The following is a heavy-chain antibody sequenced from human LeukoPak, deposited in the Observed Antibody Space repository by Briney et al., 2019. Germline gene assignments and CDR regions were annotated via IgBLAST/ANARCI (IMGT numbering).Heavy chain of an antibody. D-gene: IGHD3-10*01. J-gene: IGHJ4*02. CDR3: VRDRELNY. V-gene: IGHV4-59*01. CDR2: VYNSGST. CDR1: GGSLSIYY. Sequence: PSETLSLTCTVSGGSLSIYYWSRIRQPPGKGLEWIGYVYNSGSTDYNPSLKSRVTISADTSKNQFSLRLSSVTAADTAVYYCVRDRELNYWGQGTLVTVSS.